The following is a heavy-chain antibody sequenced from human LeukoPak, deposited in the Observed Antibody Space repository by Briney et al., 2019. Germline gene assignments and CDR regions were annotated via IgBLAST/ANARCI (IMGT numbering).Heavy chain of an antibody. D-gene: IGHD2-8*01. V-gene: IGHV1-2*02. Sequence: ASVKVSCKASGYTFTDYYMHWVRQAPGQGFEWMGWINPNDGDTNYAQKFQGRVTMTNDTSINTAYLEVNRLRSDDTAVYYCARGSEDIVIMVYEPPWSGMDVWGQGTTVTVSS. CDR1: GYTFTDYY. J-gene: IGHJ6*02. CDR2: INPNDGDT. CDR3: ARGSEDIVIMVYEPPWSGMDV.